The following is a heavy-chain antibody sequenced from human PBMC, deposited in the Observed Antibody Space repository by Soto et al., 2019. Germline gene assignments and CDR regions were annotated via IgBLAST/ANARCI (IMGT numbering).Heavy chain of an antibody. CDR2: IYHSGTT. CDR3: ARVRGNPLLGWFDP. J-gene: IGHJ5*02. V-gene: IGHV4-31*03. D-gene: IGHD2-2*01. CDR1: GGSISSGGYY. Sequence: QVQLQESGPGLVKPSQTLSLTCTVSGGSISSGGYYWSWIRQHPGKGLEWIGYIYHSGTTYYNPSLKSRVTISVDTSKNQFSLKLTSVTAADTAVYYCARVRGNPLLGWFDPWCQGTLVTVSS.